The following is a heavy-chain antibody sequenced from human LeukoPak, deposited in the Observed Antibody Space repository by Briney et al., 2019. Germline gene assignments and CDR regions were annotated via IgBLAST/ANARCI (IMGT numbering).Heavy chain of an antibody. Sequence: PSETLSLTCTVSGGSISSYYWSWIRQPPGKGLGWIGYIYYSGSTNYNPSLKSRVTISVDTSKNQFSLKPSSVTAADTAVYYCARQGPRRYSSSWYYYAFDIWGQGTMVTVSS. CDR3: ARQGPRRYSSSWYYYAFDI. D-gene: IGHD6-13*01. CDR2: IYYSGST. J-gene: IGHJ3*02. CDR1: GGSISSYY. V-gene: IGHV4-59*08.